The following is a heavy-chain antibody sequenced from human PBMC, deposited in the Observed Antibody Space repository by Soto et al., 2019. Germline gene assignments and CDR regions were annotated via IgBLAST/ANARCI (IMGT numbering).Heavy chain of an antibody. Sequence: QVQLQESGPGLVKPSETLSLTCTVSGGSVSSGSYYWSWIRQPPGKGLEWIGYIYYSGSTNYNPSLKSRVTISVDTPKNQFSLKLSSVTAADTAVYYCARGYCSGGSCYYFDYWGQGTLVTVSS. D-gene: IGHD2-15*01. V-gene: IGHV4-61*01. CDR3: ARGYCSGGSCYYFDY. CDR2: IYYSGST. J-gene: IGHJ4*02. CDR1: GGSVSSGSYY.